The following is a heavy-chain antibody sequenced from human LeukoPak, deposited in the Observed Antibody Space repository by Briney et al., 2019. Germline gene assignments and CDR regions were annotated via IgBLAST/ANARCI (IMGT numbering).Heavy chain of an antibody. CDR2: ISSSSSCI. CDR1: GFTFSSYS. D-gene: IGHD5-24*01. V-gene: IGHV3-21*01. J-gene: IGHJ3*02. Sequence: GGSLRLSCAASGFTFSSYSMNWVRQAPGKGLEWVSSISSSSSCIYYADSVKGRFTISRDNATNSLYLQMNSLGAEDTAVYYCARPTVEMATTDALDIWGQGTMVTVSS. CDR3: ARPTVEMATTDALDI.